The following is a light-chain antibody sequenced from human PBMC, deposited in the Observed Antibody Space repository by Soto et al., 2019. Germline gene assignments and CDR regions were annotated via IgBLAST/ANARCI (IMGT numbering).Light chain of an antibody. CDR1: QSVSSSY. V-gene: IGKV3-20*01. J-gene: IGKJ4*01. CDR2: GPS. Sequence: EIVLTQSPGTLSLSPGERATLSCRASQSVSSSYLAWYQQKPGQAPRLLIYGPSSRATGIPDRFSGSGSGTDFTLTISRLEPEDCAVYYCQQCGGSPLTFGGGTKVEIK. CDR3: QQCGGSPLT.